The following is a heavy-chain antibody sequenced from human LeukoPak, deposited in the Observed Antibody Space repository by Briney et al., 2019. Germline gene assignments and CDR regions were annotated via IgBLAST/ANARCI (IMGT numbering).Heavy chain of an antibody. J-gene: IGHJ4*02. CDR1: GFTFSSYA. Sequence: PGGSLRLSCAASGFTFSSYAMSWVRQAPGMGLEWVSAISGNSGNTHYADSVKGRFTISRDNSKNTLYLQMNCLRAEDTAIYYCAKPARVGAVDYWGQGTLVTVSS. CDR3: AKPARVGAVDY. CDR2: ISGNSGNT. V-gene: IGHV3-23*01. D-gene: IGHD6-13*01.